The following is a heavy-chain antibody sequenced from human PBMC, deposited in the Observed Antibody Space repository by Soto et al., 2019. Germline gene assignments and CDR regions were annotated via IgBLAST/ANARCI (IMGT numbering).Heavy chain of an antibody. Sequence: EVQLVASGGGLVQPGRSLRLSCAVSGSTSNEYAMHWLRQDPGKGLEWVSGIFLESDRTGYADSVNGRFTTSRDKAKNSLYLQMNSLRPEDTALYYCGKDGKAGGLDFWGQGTLVTVSS. CDR2: IFLESDRT. CDR1: GSTSNEYA. V-gene: IGHV3-9*02. D-gene: IGHD2-15*01. CDR3: GKDGKAGGLDF. J-gene: IGHJ4*02.